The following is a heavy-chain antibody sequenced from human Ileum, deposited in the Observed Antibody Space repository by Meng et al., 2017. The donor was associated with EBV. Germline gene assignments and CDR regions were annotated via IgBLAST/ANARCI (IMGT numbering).Heavy chain of an antibody. CDR1: GYTFRSYD. D-gene: IGHD4-23*01. CDR2: MNPNSANT. Sequence: QVQLVRPGVEVKKPGASWKASCKAAGYTFRSYDINWLRQAPGQGPEWMGWMNPNSANTGFAPKFQGRVTMTRDTSITTAYMELSSLTSEDTAVYYCVRGKLTTVITPIDYWGQGTLVTVSS. V-gene: IGHV1-8*01. J-gene: IGHJ4*02. CDR3: VRGKLTTVITPIDY.